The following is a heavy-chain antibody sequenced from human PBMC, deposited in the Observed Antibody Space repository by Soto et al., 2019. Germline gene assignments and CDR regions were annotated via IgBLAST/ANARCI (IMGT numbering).Heavy chain of an antibody. Sequence: PGGSLRLSCAASGFTFSSYAMSWVRQAPGKGLEWVSAISGSGGSTYYADSVKGRFTISRDNSKNTLYLQMNSLRAEDTAVYYCAKEVYYDSSGYYYEGFVSPSLKWGQGTLVTVSS. J-gene: IGHJ4*02. V-gene: IGHV3-23*01. CDR1: GFTFSSYA. D-gene: IGHD3-22*01. CDR3: AKEVYYDSSGYYYEGFVSPSLK. CDR2: ISGSGGST.